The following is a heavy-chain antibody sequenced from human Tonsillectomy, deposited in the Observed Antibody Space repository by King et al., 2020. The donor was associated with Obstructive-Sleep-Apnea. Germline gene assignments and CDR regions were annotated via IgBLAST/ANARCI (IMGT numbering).Heavy chain of an antibody. CDR3: ARDPPDPDIVVVVAAKGLDY. Sequence: QLVQSGAEVKKPGASVKVSCKASGYTFTSYGISWVRQAPGQGLEWMGWISTYNGNTNYAQKLQGRVTMTTDTSTSTAYMELRSLRSDDTAVYYCARDPPDPDIVVVVAAKGLDYWDQGTLVTVSS. D-gene: IGHD2-15*01. CDR1: GYTFTSYG. J-gene: IGHJ4*02. V-gene: IGHV1-18*01. CDR2: ISTYNGNT.